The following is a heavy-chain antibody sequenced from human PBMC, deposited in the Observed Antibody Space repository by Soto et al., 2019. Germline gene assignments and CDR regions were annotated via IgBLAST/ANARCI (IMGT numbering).Heavy chain of an antibody. D-gene: IGHD1-1*01. J-gene: IGHJ6*02. CDR1: GFTFSNYG. CDR2: ILYDGSNK. CDR3: AKSRDAYNFYFYYGRDV. Sequence: QVQLVESGGGVVQPGTSLRLSCAASGFTFSNYGMHWVRQTPGKGLEWVALILYDGSNKYYADSVKGRFTISRDNSKNTLYRQVSSLRAEDTAVYYCAKSRDAYNFYFYYGRDVWGQGTSVTVSS. V-gene: IGHV3-30*18.